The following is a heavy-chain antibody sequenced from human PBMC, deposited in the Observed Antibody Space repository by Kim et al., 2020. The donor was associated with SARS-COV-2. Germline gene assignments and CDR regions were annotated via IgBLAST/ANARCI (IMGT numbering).Heavy chain of an antibody. V-gene: IGHV3-23*03. J-gene: IGHJ4*02. D-gene: IGHD4-17*01. CDR1: GFTFSNYA. CDR2: IYSGGSST. Sequence: GGSLRLSCAASGFTFSNYAMSWVRQAPGKGLEWVSIIYSGGSSTHYADSVKGRFTISRDNSKSTLYLQMNSLRAEDTAVYYCAKDGGTVTSSLDYWGQGTLVTVSS. CDR3: AKDGGTVTSSLDY.